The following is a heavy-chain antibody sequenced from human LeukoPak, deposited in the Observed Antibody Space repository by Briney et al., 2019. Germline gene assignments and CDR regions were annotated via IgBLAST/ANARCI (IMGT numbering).Heavy chain of an antibody. Sequence: SETLSLTCAVYGGSFSGYYWSWIRQPPGKGLEWIGEINHSGSTNYNPSLKSRVTISVDTSKNQFSLKLTSVTAADTAVYYCARMYCSGGTCYEFSSRWLDPWGQGTLVTVSS. V-gene: IGHV4-34*01. CDR2: INHSGST. CDR3: ARMYCSGGTCYEFSSRWLDP. CDR1: GGSFSGYY. D-gene: IGHD2-15*01. J-gene: IGHJ5*02.